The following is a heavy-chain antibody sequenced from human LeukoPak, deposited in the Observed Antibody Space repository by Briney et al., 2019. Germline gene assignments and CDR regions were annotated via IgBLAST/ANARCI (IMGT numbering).Heavy chain of an antibody. CDR1: GYTFTDYF. D-gene: IGHD1-26*01. CDR3: ARVRELGDVSIDY. V-gene: IGHV1-2*02. CDR2: INPKSGGT. J-gene: IGHJ4*02. Sequence: GASVKVSCKASGYTFTDYFMNWVRQAPGQGLEWMGWINPKSGGTVYAQKLQGRVTMTTDTSTSTAYMELRSLRSDDTAVYYCARVRELGDVSIDYWGQGTLVTVSS.